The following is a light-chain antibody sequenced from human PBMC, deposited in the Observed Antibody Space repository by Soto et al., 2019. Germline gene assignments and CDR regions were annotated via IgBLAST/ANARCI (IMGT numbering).Light chain of an antibody. V-gene: IGKV3-20*01. Sequence: EIVLTQSPGTLSFSPGERATLTCRASQSVSSSYLAWFQQKPGQAPRLLIYGASSRATGIPDRFSGSGSGTDFTLTISRQEPEDFAVYYCQQYGNAPFTFGPGTKVDIK. CDR1: QSVSSSY. CDR3: QQYGNAPFT. J-gene: IGKJ3*01. CDR2: GAS.